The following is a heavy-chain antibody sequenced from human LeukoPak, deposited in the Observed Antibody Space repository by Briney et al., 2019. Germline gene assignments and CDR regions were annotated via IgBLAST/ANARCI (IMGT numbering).Heavy chain of an antibody. Sequence: PGGSLRLSCAASGFTFSSYAMSWVRQAPGKGLEWVSVIYSGGSTYYADSVKGRFTISRDNSKNTLYLQMNSLRAEDTAVYYCARVSGSGSYEIDYWGQGTLVTVSS. D-gene: IGHD3-10*01. CDR1: GFTFSSYA. J-gene: IGHJ4*02. CDR2: IYSGGST. V-gene: IGHV3-53*01. CDR3: ARVSGSGSYEIDY.